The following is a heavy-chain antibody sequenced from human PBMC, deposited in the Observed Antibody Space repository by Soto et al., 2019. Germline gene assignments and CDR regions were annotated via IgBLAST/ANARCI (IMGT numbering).Heavy chain of an antibody. CDR2: ISGSGGST. CDR1: GFTFSSYA. CDR3: AIGEDIVVVVAATYFDY. V-gene: IGHV3-23*01. D-gene: IGHD2-15*01. Sequence: EVQLLESGGGLVQPGGSLRLSCAASGFTFSSYAMSWVRQAPGKGLEWVSAISGSGGSTYYADSVKGRFTISRDNSKNPLYLQMISLRAEDTAVYYCAIGEDIVVVVAATYFDYWGHGTLVTVSS. J-gene: IGHJ4*01.